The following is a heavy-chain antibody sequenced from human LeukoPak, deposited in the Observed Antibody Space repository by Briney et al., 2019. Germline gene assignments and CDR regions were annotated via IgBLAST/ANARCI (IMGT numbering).Heavy chain of an antibody. Sequence: GGSLRLSCAVSGFSFSTYGMTWVRQAPGKGLEWVSAISGSGSSTYYADSVKGRVTISRDNAKNTLYLQMNSLRAEDTAVYYCAKGSREWELLDAFDIWGQGTMVTVSS. CDR2: ISGSGSST. J-gene: IGHJ3*02. CDR1: GFSFSTYG. CDR3: AKGSREWELLDAFDI. V-gene: IGHV3-23*01. D-gene: IGHD1-26*01.